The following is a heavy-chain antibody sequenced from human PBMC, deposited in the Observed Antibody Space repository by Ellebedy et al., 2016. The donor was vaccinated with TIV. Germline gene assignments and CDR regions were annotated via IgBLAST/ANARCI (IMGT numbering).Heavy chain of an antibody. V-gene: IGHV3-30*03. CDR3: ARTRITMVRGVPDTPDY. Sequence: GESLKISXAASGFTFSSYGMHWVRQAPGKGLEWVAVISYDGSNKYYADSVKGRFTISRDNSKNTLYLQMNSLRAEDTAVYYCARTRITMVRGVPDTPDYWGQGTLVTVSS. CDR1: GFTFSSYG. D-gene: IGHD3-10*01. J-gene: IGHJ4*02. CDR2: ISYDGSNK.